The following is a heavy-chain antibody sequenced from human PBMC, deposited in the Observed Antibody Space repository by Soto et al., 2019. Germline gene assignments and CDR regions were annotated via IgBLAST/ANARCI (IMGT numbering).Heavy chain of an antibody. D-gene: IGHD3-3*01. CDR1: GYTFTSYA. Sequence: ASVKVSCKASGYTFTSYALHWLRQAPGQGLEWMGWINAGDGSTKYSEHFQGRVTITLDTSATTVFVELTGLKSEDTAIYYCARTEWLPPYFDYWGQGSLVTVSS. CDR2: INAGDGST. CDR3: ARTEWLPPYFDY. J-gene: IGHJ4*02. V-gene: IGHV1-3*01.